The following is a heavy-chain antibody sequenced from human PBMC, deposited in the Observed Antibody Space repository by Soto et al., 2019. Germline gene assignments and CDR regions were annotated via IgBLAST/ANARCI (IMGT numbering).Heavy chain of an antibody. J-gene: IGHJ4*02. D-gene: IGHD6-13*01. Sequence: EVQLLESGGGLVQPGGSLRLSCAASGFTFSSYAMSWVRQAPGKGLEWVSAISGSGGSTYYADSVKGRFTISRDNSKNTLYLQMNSLRAEDTAVYYCASGRGRDSSSWYYWGQGTLVTVSS. CDR2: ISGSGGST. V-gene: IGHV3-23*01. CDR3: ASGRGRDSSSWYY. CDR1: GFTFSSYA.